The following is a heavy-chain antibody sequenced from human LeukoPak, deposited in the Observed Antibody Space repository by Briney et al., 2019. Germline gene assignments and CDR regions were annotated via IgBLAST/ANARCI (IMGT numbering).Heavy chain of an antibody. CDR1: GGSFSGYY. D-gene: IGHD5-24*01. V-gene: IGHV4-34*01. Sequence: KPSETLSLTCAVYGGSFSGYYWSWIRQPPGKGLEWIGEINHSGSTNYNPSLKSRVTISVDTSKNQFSLKLSSVTAADTAVYYCARGLAWLHWYFDLWGRGTLVTVSS. J-gene: IGHJ2*01. CDR3: ARGLAWLHWYFDL. CDR2: INHSGST.